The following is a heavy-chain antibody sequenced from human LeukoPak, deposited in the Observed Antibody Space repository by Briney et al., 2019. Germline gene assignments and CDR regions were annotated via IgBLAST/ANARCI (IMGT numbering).Heavy chain of an antibody. CDR3: ATKQWLAPPPDS. D-gene: IGHD6-19*01. V-gene: IGHV3-74*01. J-gene: IGHJ4*02. Sequence: GGSLRLSCAASGFTFSKYWMLWVRQAPGKGMESVSRINTDGTVTTYADSVKGRFTVSRDNADNTMFLQMNSVRDEDTAVYYCATKQWLAPPPDSWGQGTPVTVSS. CDR1: GFTFSKYW. CDR2: INTDGTVT.